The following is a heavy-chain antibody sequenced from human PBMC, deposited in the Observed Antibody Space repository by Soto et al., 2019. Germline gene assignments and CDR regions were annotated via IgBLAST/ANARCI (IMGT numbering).Heavy chain of an antibody. J-gene: IGHJ4*02. CDR1: WLSLSTSGVG. CDR3: AHTRGYCSGGSCYLPV. Sequence: GSGPTLVNPTQTLTLTCTLSWLSLSTSGVGVGGIRQPPGKALQWLALIYWNVDKRYSPSLKSRLNITKDTSKNQVVLTMATMDPVDTATYYCAHTRGYCSGGSCYLPVWGQGTLVTVSS. V-gene: IGHV2-5*01. D-gene: IGHD2-15*01. CDR2: IYWNVDK.